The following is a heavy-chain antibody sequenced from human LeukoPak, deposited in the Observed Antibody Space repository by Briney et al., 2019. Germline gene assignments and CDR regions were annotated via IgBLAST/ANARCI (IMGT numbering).Heavy chain of an antibody. J-gene: IGHJ3*02. D-gene: IGHD2-8*01. CDR2: IYYSGST. CDR1: GGSISSYY. V-gene: IGHV4-59*01. Sequence: SETLSLTCTVSGGSISSYYWSWIRQPPGKGLEWIGYIYYSGSTNYNPSLKSRVTISVDTSKNQFSLKLSSVTAADTAVYYCARRYYRRPTYAFDIWGQGTMVTVSS. CDR3: ARRYYRRPTYAFDI.